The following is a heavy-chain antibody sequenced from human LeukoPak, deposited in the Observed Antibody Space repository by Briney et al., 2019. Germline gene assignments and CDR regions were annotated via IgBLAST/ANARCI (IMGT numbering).Heavy chain of an antibody. J-gene: IGHJ6*02. CDR1: GFTFSSYG. CDR3: ARDLGRFLEWLQV. V-gene: IGHV3-33*01. D-gene: IGHD3-3*01. CDR2: IWYDGSNK. Sequence: GRSLRLSCAASGFTFSSYGMHWVRQAPGKGLEWVAVIWYDGSNKYYADSVKGRFTISRDNSKNTLYQQMNSLRAEDTAVYYCARDLGRFLEWLQVWGQGTTVTVSS.